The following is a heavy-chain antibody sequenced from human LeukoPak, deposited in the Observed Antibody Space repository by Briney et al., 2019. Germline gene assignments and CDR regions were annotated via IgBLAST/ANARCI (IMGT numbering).Heavy chain of an antibody. Sequence: ASVKVSCKASGYTFTGYYMHWVRQAPGQGLEWMGWINPNSGGTSYAQKFQGRVTMTRDTSISTAYMELSRLRSDDTAMYYCARRLRAYYDFWSGDFWGYWGQGTLVTVSS. CDR3: ARRLRAYYDFWSGDFWGY. J-gene: IGHJ4*02. D-gene: IGHD3-3*01. CDR2: INPNSGGT. V-gene: IGHV1-2*02. CDR1: GYTFTGYY.